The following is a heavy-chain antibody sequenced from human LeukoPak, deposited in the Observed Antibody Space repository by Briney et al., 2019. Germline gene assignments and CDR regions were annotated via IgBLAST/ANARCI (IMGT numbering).Heavy chain of an antibody. V-gene: IGHV3-9*01. D-gene: IGHD3-9*01. CDR1: GFTFDDYA. J-gene: IGHJ6*02. CDR3: AKDMENSDVDILTFYGMDV. Sequence: GGSLRLSCAASGFTFDDYATHWVRQAPGKGLEWVSGISWNSGSIGYADSVKGRFTISRDNAKNSLYLQMNSLRAEDTALYYCAKDMENSDVDILTFYGMDVWGQGTTVTVSS. CDR2: ISWNSGSI.